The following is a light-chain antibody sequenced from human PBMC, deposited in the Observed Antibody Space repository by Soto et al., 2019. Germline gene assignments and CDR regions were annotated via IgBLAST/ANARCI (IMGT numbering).Light chain of an antibody. CDR1: QSVSRSY. Sequence: EIVLTQSPGTLSLSPGERATLSCRASQSVSRSYLAWYQQNPGQPPSLLIDATSSRATGIPDRFSGSGSGTDITLSISSMEPEDFAVYFCQQYGSSPYTFGQGTKLEIK. CDR2: ATS. J-gene: IGKJ2*01. CDR3: QQYGSSPYT. V-gene: IGKV3-20*01.